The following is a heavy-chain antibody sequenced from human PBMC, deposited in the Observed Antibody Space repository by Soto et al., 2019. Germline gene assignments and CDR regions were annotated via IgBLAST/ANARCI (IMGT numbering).Heavy chain of an antibody. D-gene: IGHD3-16*01. CDR2: ITTIGGKT. Sequence: EVQLVESGGGLVQPGGSLRLSCAASGFTFSTYAMHWVRQAPGKGLECVSPITTIGGKTDSESSGKGRFTISRDNSKNTRYLQMGSLRAEDMALYYCAIRIQFGYGMDVWGQGTTVSVSS. CDR3: AIRIQFGYGMDV. V-gene: IGHV3-64*01. CDR1: GFTFSTYA. J-gene: IGHJ6*02.